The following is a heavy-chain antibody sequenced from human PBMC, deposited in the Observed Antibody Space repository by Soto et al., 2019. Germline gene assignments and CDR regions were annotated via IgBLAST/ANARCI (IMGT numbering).Heavy chain of an antibody. V-gene: IGHV3-21*02. Sequence: EVQLVVSGGGLVKPGGSLRLSCAASGFTFSYYSMSWVRQAPGRGLEWVSSISSSTTNISYADSVRSRFTISRDNAKNALDLQMNSLRAEDTAVYYCVRDPVGVDSTFYFDSWGQGTLVTVTS. D-gene: IGHD2-15*01. CDR2: ISSSTTNI. CDR3: VRDPVGVDSTFYFDS. CDR1: GFTFSYYS. J-gene: IGHJ4*02.